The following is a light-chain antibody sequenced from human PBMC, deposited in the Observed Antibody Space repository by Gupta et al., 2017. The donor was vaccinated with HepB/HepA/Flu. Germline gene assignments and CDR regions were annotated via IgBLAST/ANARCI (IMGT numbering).Light chain of an antibody. CDR3: QQYNNWPPWT. Sequence: EIVMTQSPATLSVSPGERATLSCRASQSVSSNLAWYQQQPGQAPRLLISGASTRATGIPARCSGSGSGTEFTLTISSLQSEDFAVYYCQQYNNWPPWTFGQGTKVEIK. V-gene: IGKV3-15*01. CDR1: QSVSSN. CDR2: GAS. J-gene: IGKJ1*01.